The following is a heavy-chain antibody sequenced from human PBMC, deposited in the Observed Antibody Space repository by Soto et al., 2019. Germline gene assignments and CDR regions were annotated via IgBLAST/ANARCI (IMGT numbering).Heavy chain of an antibody. J-gene: IGHJ5*02. Sequence: ASVKGSWKDSGYRLTSYAREWVRQAKGQGLEWMGWISAYNGNTNYAQKLQGRVTMTTDTSTSTAYMELRSLRSDDTAVYYCARADKLLSPDWFDPWGQGTLVTVSS. CDR1: GYRLTSYA. D-gene: IGHD2-2*01. V-gene: IGHV1-18*01. CDR3: ARADKLLSPDWFDP. CDR2: ISAYNGNT.